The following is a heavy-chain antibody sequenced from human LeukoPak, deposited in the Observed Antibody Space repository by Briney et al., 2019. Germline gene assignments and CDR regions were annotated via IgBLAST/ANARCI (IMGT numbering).Heavy chain of an antibody. V-gene: IGHV3-30-3*01. CDR2: IPYDGNNK. CDR1: GFIFNNYA. J-gene: IGHJ4*02. D-gene: IGHD3-10*01. Sequence: GRSLRVSCAASGFIFNNYAMHWVRHVPGRGLEWLAVIPYDGNNKYYADSVNGRFTISRDNSKNTLYLQMDSLRPEVTAVYYCARGDGSGSWRIDYWGQGTLVIVSS. CDR3: ARGDGSGSWRIDY.